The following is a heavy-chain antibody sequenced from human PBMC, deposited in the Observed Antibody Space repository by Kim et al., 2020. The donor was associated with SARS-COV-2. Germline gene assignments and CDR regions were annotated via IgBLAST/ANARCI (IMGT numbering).Heavy chain of an antibody. D-gene: IGHD2-21*02. J-gene: IGHJ4*02. CDR3: ARDSNQGDNSPFDY. V-gene: IGHV4-34*01. Sequence: YNPSLKRRVTISVDTSQNQFSLKLSSVTAADTAVYFCARDSNQGDNSPFDYWGQGTLVTVSS.